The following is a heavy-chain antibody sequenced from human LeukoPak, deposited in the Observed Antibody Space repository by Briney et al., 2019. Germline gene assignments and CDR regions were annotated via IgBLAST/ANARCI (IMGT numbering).Heavy chain of an antibody. J-gene: IGHJ5*02. CDR2: IYHSGST. Sequence: PSETLSLTCTVSGYSISSGYYWGWIRQPPGKGLEWIGSIYHSGSTYYNPSLKSRVTISVDTSKNQFSLKLSSVTAADTAVYYCARGGYSYGPIDPWGQGTLVTASS. V-gene: IGHV4-38-2*02. CDR3: ARGGYSYGPIDP. D-gene: IGHD5-18*01. CDR1: GYSISSGYY.